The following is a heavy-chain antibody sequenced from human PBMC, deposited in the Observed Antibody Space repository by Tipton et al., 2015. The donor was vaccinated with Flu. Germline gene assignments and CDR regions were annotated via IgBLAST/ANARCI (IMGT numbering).Heavy chain of an antibody. CDR3: ARGLPLGY. Sequence: SGFIFSNYGMHWVRQAPGKGLEWVSFIRSKVYGGTTEYAASVKGRFTISRDDSKSIAYLQMNSLKTEDRAVYYCARGLPLGYWGQGTLVTVSS. CDR2: IRSKVYGGTT. V-gene: IGHV3-49*04. J-gene: IGHJ4*02. CDR1: GFIFSNYG.